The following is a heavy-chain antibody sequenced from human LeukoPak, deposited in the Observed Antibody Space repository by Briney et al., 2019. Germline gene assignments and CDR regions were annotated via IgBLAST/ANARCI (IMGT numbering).Heavy chain of an antibody. Sequence: GGSLRLSCAASGFTFSTYWMNWVRQPPGKGLEWVANIKQDGSEKYYVDSVKGRFTISRDNAKNSLYLQMNSLRAEDTAVYYCVNSRWRPYYFDYWGQGTLVTVSS. CDR2: IKQDGSEK. CDR3: VNSRWRPYYFDY. CDR1: GFTFSTYW. J-gene: IGHJ4*02. V-gene: IGHV3-7*01. D-gene: IGHD2-21*02.